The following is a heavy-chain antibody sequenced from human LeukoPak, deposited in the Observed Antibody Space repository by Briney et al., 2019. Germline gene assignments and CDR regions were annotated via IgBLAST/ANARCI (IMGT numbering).Heavy chain of an antibody. Sequence: PSETLSLTCTVSGGSISSSSYYWGWIRQPPGKGPEWIGSIYYSGSTYYNPSLKSRVTISVDTSKNQFSLKLSSVTAADTAVYYCARHEGYCSSTSCLGQFDYWGQGTLVTVSS. CDR2: IYYSGST. D-gene: IGHD2-2*01. J-gene: IGHJ4*02. CDR1: GGSISSSSYY. V-gene: IGHV4-39*01. CDR3: ARHEGYCSSTSCLGQFDY.